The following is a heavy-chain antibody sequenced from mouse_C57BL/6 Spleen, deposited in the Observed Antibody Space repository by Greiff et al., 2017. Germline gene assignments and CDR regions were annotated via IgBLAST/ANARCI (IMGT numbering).Heavy chain of an antibody. CDR2: INYDGSST. J-gene: IGHJ4*01. CDR3: ARIYYDYDVGDYYAMDY. CDR1: GFTFSDYY. V-gene: IGHV5-16*01. D-gene: IGHD2-4*01. Sequence: EVNVVESEGGLVQPGSSMKLSCTASGFTFSDYYMAWVRQVPEKGLEWVANINYDGSSTYYLDSLKSRFIISRDNAKNILYLQMSSLKSEDTATYYCARIYYDYDVGDYYAMDYWGQGTSVTVSS.